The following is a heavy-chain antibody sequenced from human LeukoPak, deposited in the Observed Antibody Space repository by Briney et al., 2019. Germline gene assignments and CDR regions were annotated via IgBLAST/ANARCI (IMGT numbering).Heavy chain of an antibody. CDR3: ARLGCSSTSCYVGYYFDY. V-gene: IGHV5-51*01. CDR2: IYPGDSDT. CDR1: GYSFTSFW. Sequence: GESLKISFKGSGYSFTSFWIAWVRQMPGKGLEWMWIIYPGDSDTRYSPSFQGQVTISADKSISTAYLQWSSLKASDTAVYYCARLGCSSTSCYVGYYFDYWGQGTLVTVSS. D-gene: IGHD2-2*01. J-gene: IGHJ4*02.